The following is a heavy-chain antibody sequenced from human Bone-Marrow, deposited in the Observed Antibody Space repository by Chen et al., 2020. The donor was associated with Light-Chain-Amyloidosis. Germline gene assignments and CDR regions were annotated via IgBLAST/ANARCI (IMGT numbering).Heavy chain of an antibody. J-gene: IGHJ3*02. Sequence: GLEWVAVIWYDGSNKYYADSVKGRFTISRDNSKNALFLQMNSLRAEDTAVYYCAKDISYDDILPGYPADAFDIWGQGTMVTVSS. CDR3: AKDISYDDILPGYPADAFDI. CDR2: IWYDGSNK. D-gene: IGHD3-9*01. V-gene: IGHV3-33*06.